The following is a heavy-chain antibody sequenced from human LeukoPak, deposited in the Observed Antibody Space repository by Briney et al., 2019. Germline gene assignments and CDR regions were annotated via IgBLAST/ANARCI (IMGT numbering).Heavy chain of an antibody. CDR2: INHSGST. J-gene: IGHJ6*03. Sequence: SETLSLTCTVSGGSISSYYWSWIRQPPGKGLEWIGEINHSGSTNYNPSLKSRVTISVDTSKNQFSLKLSSVTAADTAVYYCARLPVYYYYYMDVWGKGTTVTVSS. CDR3: ARLPVYYYYYMDV. V-gene: IGHV4-34*01. CDR1: GGSISSYY.